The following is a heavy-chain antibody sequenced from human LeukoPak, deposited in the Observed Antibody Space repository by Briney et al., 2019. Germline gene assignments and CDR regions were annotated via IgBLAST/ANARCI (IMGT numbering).Heavy chain of an antibody. V-gene: IGHV3-30*02. CDR1: GFTFSSYG. CDR3: ARLSTVTTSFDY. Sequence: TGGSLRLSCAASGFTFSSYGMHWVRQAPGKGLEWVAFIRYDGSNKYYADSVKGRFTISRDNSKNTLYLQMNSLRAEDTAVYYCARLSTVTTSFDYWGQGTLVTVSS. J-gene: IGHJ4*02. D-gene: IGHD4-17*01. CDR2: IRYDGSNK.